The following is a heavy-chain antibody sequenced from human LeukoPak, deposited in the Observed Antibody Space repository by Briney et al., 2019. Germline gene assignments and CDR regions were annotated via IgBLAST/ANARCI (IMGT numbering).Heavy chain of an antibody. Sequence: PGGSLRLSCAASGFTFSSYAMSWVRQAPGKGLEWVSVISGSGGSTYYADSVKGRFTISRDNSKNTLYLQMNSLRAEDTAVYPCAKDLAEYYYDGSGYYYLDFWGQGTLVTVSS. V-gene: IGHV3-23*01. CDR3: AKDLAEYYYDGSGYYYLDF. D-gene: IGHD3-22*01. CDR1: GFTFSSYA. J-gene: IGHJ4*02. CDR2: ISGSGGST.